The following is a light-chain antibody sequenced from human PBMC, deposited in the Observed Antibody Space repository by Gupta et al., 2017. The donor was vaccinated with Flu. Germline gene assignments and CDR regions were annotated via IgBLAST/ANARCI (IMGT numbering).Light chain of an antibody. Sequence: VTSSCTGSSSNIGAGYDVHWYQQLPGTAPKLLIYGNSNRPSGVPDRFSGSKSGTSASLAITGLQAEDEADYYCQSYDSSLSGYVFGTGTKVTVL. V-gene: IGLV1-40*01. CDR1: SSNIGAGYD. CDR2: GNS. CDR3: QSYDSSLSGYV. J-gene: IGLJ1*01.